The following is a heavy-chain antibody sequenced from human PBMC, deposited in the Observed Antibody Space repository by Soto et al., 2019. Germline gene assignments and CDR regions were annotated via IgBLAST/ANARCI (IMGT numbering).Heavy chain of an antibody. CDR1: GYSFTSYG. CDR2: ISAYNGNT. CDR3: ARDRDSSYSSGPAY. J-gene: IGHJ4*02. D-gene: IGHD6-19*01. V-gene: IGHV1-18*01. Sequence: ASVKVSCTASGYSFTSYGVTWVRQAPGQGLEWMGWISAYNGNTNYAQKFQGRVTMTTDTPTSTVYMELRSLRSDDTAVYFCARDRDSSYSSGPAYWGQGALVTVSS.